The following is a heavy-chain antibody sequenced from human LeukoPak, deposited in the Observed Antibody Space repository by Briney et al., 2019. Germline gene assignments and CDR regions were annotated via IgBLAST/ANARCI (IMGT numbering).Heavy chain of an antibody. CDR2: ISGSGGST. Sequence: GGSLRLSCAASGFTFSSYAMSWVRQAPGKGLEWVSAISGSGGSTYYADSVKGRSTISRDNSKNTLYLQMNSLRAEDTAVYYCAKTQAIVVVPAAIDYWGQGTLVTVSS. CDR1: GFTFSSYA. D-gene: IGHD2-2*02. CDR3: AKTQAIVVVPAAIDY. V-gene: IGHV3-23*01. J-gene: IGHJ4*02.